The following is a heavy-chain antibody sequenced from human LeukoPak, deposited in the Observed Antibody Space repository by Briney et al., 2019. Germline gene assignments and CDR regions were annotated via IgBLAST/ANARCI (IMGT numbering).Heavy chain of an antibody. CDR2: IFTSGST. CDR1: GGSISTYH. J-gene: IGHJ4*02. Sequence: SETLSLTCTVSGGSISTYHWSWIRQPPGKGLEWIGCIFTSGSTNYNPSFKSRVTISIDTSKNQFSLKLSSVTAADTAVYYCAGRAAYYDVLTGPFDYWGQGTLVTVSS. CDR3: AGRAAYYDVLTGPFDY. D-gene: IGHD3-9*01. V-gene: IGHV4-4*09.